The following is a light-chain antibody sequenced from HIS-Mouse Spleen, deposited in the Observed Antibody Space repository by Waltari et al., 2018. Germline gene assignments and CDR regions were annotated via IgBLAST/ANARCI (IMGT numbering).Light chain of an antibody. CDR2: EVS. CDR1: SSDVGSYNR. V-gene: IGLV2-18*02. Sequence: QSALTQPPSVSGSPGQSVTISCTGTSSDVGSYNRVSWYQQPPGTAPKLMIYEVSNRPSGVPDRFSGSKPGNTASLTISGLQAEDEADYYCSSYTSSSTVFGTGTKVTVL. J-gene: IGLJ1*01. CDR3: SSYTSSSTV.